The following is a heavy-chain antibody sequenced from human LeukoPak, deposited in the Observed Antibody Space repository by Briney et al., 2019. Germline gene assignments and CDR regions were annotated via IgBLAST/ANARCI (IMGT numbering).Heavy chain of an antibody. Sequence: TGGSLRLSCAASGFTFSSYGMHWVRQAPGKGLEWVAFIRYDGSNKYYADYVKGRFTISRDNSKSTLYLQMNSLRAEDTAVYYCAKDQVGATVGALGYWGQGTLVTVSP. V-gene: IGHV3-30*02. D-gene: IGHD1-26*01. CDR1: GFTFSSYG. J-gene: IGHJ4*02. CDR2: IRYDGSNK. CDR3: AKDQVGATVGALGY.